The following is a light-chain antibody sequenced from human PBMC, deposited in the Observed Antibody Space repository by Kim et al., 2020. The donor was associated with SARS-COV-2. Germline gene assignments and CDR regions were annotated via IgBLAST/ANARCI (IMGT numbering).Light chain of an antibody. CDR1: NIGAKS. Sequence: APGKTACITCGGDNIGAKSVHWYQQKPGLAPVVVIYYDSGRPSGILARFSGSNSGNTATLTISRVDAGDEADYYCQVWDRTSDRVFGGGTQLTVL. CDR3: QVWDRTSDRV. J-gene: IGLJ3*02. V-gene: IGLV3-21*04. CDR2: YDS.